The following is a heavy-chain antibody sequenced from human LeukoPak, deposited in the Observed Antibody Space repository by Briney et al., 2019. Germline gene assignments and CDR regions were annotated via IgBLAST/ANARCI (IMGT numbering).Heavy chain of an antibody. CDR3: ARSFIGYGPSGGHY. J-gene: IGHJ4*02. V-gene: IGHV5-51*01. CDR1: GYTFTSYG. CDR2: IYPGDSDT. Sequence: KVSCKASGYTFTSYGINWVRQAPGQGLEWMGIIYPGDSDTRYSPSFQGQVTISADKSISTAYLQWSSLKASDTAMYYCARSFIGYGPSGGHYWGQGTLVTVSS. D-gene: IGHD5-12*01.